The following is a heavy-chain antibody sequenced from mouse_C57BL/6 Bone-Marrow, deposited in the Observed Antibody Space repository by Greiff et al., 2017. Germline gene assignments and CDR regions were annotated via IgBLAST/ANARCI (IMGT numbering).Heavy chain of an antibody. CDR1: GYTFTEYT. J-gene: IGHJ3*01. Sequence: VKVVESGAELVKPGASVKLSCKASGYTFTEYTIHWVQQRSGQGLEWIGWFYPGSGSIKYNEQFKDKATLTAEKSSSTVYMELSRLTSEDSAVYFCARHERRAYSKEAWFAYWGQGTLVTVSA. V-gene: IGHV1-62-2*01. CDR2: FYPGSGSI. CDR3: ARHERRAYSKEAWFAY. D-gene: IGHD2-5*01.